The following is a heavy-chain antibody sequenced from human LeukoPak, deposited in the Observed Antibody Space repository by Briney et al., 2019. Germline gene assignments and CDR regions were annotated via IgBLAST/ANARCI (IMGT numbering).Heavy chain of an antibody. D-gene: IGHD3-22*01. CDR1: GGSISSSSYS. Sequence: SETLSLTCTVSGGSISSSSYSWGWIRQPPGKGLEWIGSIYYSGSTYYNPSLKSRVTISVDTSKNQFSLKLSSVTAADTAVYYCARDSYYYDSSGYYLRYYYYGMDVWGQGTTVTVSS. CDR2: IYYSGST. CDR3: ARDSYYYDSSGYYLRYYYYGMDV. J-gene: IGHJ6*02. V-gene: IGHV4-39*02.